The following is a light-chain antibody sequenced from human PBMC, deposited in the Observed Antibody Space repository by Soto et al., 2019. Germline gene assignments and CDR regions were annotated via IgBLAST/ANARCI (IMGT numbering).Light chain of an antibody. V-gene: IGKV3-15*01. J-gene: IGKJ4*01. Sequence: EKALTQSPVTLSLSPGERATPSCRASQSVSSNLAWYQQRPGQAPRLLIYGASTRASGVPDRFSGSGSGTEFILTISSLQSEDSAVYYCQQYDVWPALTFGGGTKVDIK. CDR3: QQYDVWPALT. CDR2: GAS. CDR1: QSVSSN.